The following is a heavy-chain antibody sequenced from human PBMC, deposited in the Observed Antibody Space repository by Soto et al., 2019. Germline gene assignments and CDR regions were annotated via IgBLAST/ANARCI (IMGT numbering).Heavy chain of an antibody. V-gene: IGHV3-23*01. CDR3: AHPRGYGVFDAVDI. CDR2: ISSSGEST. Sequence: PGGSLRLSCATSGFVFTTYAMNWVRQAPGKGLEWVSAISSSGESTFYAESVRGRFTISRDNSLNTLYLQMRSLRPEDTAVYYCAHPRGYGVFDAVDIWGQGTMVNVS. D-gene: IGHD4-17*01. J-gene: IGHJ3*02. CDR1: GFVFTTYA.